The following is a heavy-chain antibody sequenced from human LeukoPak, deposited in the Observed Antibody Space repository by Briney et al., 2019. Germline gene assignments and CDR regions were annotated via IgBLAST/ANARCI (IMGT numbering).Heavy chain of an antibody. D-gene: IGHD1-26*01. J-gene: IGHJ3*02. Sequence: GGSLRLSCAVSGFTFSSYAMSWVRQAPGKGLEWVSAISGSGGSTYYADSVKGRFTISRDNSKNTLYLQMNSLRAEDTAVYYCAKAPYSGSYYIASDIWGQGTTVTVSS. CDR2: ISGSGGST. V-gene: IGHV3-23*01. CDR3: AKAPYSGSYYIASDI. CDR1: GFTFSSYA.